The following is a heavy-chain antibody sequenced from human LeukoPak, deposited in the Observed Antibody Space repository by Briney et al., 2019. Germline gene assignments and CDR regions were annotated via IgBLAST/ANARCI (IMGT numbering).Heavy chain of an antibody. CDR3: VRSIGSGF. Sequence: QPGGSLRLSCAVSGFTFKNYWRSWVRQPPGKGLEWVGSIKQDGSEKFYVDPVKGRFTISRDDAKNFLYLQINSLRAEDTALYYCVRSIGSGFWGQGTMVSVSS. J-gene: IGHJ3*01. V-gene: IGHV3-7*03. D-gene: IGHD5-18*01. CDR2: IKQDGSEK. CDR1: GFTFKNYW.